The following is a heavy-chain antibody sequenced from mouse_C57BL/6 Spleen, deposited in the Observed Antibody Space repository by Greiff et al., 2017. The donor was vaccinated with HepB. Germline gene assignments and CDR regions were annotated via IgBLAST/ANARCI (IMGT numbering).Heavy chain of an antibody. V-gene: IGHV1-50*01. J-gene: IGHJ2*01. CDR1: GYTFTSYW. D-gene: IGHD1-2*01. CDR3: ARDTHYDEGRDFDY. Sequence: QVQLQQPGAELVKPGASVKLSCKASGYTFTSYWMQWVKQRPGQGLEWIGEIDPSDSYTNYNQKFKGKATLTVDTSSSTAYMQRSSLTSEDSAVYYGARDTHYDEGRDFDYWGQGTTLTVSS. CDR2: IDPSDSYT.